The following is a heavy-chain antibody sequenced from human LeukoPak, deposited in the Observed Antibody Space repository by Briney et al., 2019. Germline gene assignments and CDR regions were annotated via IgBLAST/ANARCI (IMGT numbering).Heavy chain of an antibody. V-gene: IGHV3-49*04. CDR2: IRSKAYGGTT. J-gene: IGHJ4*02. CDR3: TRVALIVVVTAPDY. Sequence: GGSLRLSCTASGFTFGDYAMSWVRQAPGKGLEWVGFIRSKAYGGTTEYAASVKGRFTISRDDSKSIAYLQMNSLKTEDTAVYYCTRVALIVVVTAPDYWGQGTLVTVSS. D-gene: IGHD2-21*02. CDR1: GFTFGDYA.